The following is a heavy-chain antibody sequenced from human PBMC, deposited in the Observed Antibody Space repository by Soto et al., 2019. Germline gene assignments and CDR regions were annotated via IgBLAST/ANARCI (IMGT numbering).Heavy chain of an antibody. CDR1: GGTFSSYA. J-gene: IGHJ3*02. Sequence: SVKVSCKASGGTFSSYAISWVRQAPGQGLEWMGGIIPIFGTANYAQKFQGRVTITADESTSTAYMELSSLRSEDTAVYYCAREEVSGYCSGGSCYYDAFDIWGQGTMVTVSS. V-gene: IGHV1-69*13. D-gene: IGHD2-15*01. CDR3: AREEVSGYCSGGSCYYDAFDI. CDR2: IIPIFGTA.